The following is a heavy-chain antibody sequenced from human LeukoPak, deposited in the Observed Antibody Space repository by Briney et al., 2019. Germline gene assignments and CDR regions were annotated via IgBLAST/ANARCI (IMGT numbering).Heavy chain of an antibody. CDR2: MSDSGGTT. CDR3: AQGSPFRVGTAYYFDS. CDR1: GFTFRSYA. V-gene: IGHV3-23*01. Sequence: PGGSLRLSCAASGFTFRSYAMTWVRQAPGKGLEWVSTMSDSGGTTYYADSVKGRFTISSDNSQKKMYVHMTSLSAEDPAVYYCAQGSPFRVGTAYYFDSWGQGTRVTVSS. D-gene: IGHD2-21*02. J-gene: IGHJ4*02.